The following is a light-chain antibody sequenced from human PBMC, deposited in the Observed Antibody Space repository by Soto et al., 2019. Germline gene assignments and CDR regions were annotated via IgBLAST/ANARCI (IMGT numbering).Light chain of an antibody. Sequence: MVLTQSPASLSVSAGDRSTISCRASQSVSGDLAWYHHKPGQAPRLLIYDASTRALDTPARFAGSGSGTEFTLTISSLQSEDFAVYFCQQYNYWPITFGQGTRLEIK. V-gene: IGKV3-15*01. CDR1: QSVSGD. J-gene: IGKJ5*01. CDR2: DAS. CDR3: QQYNYWPIT.